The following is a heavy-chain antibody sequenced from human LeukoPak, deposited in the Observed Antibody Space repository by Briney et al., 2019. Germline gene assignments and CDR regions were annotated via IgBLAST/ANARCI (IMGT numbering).Heavy chain of an antibody. CDR3: ARDSTGYGYEEWS. D-gene: IGHD5-18*01. J-gene: IGHJ5*02. V-gene: IGHV3-7*01. Sequence: RSGGSLRLSCVASGVTFSSYWMSWVRQAPGKGLEWVANIKQDGSENFYVDSVKGRFTISRDNAKNSLYLQMNSLRAEDTAVYYCARDSTGYGYEEWSWGQGTLVTVSS. CDR1: GVTFSSYW. CDR2: IKQDGSEN.